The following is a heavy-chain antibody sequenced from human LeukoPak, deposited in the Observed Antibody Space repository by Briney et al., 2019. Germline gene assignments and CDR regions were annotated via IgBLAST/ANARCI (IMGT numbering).Heavy chain of an antibody. CDR2: IHYTGST. CDR3: ARLTGYSSGSWFDP. J-gene: IGHJ5*02. V-gene: IGHV4-59*01. CDR1: GGSISSYY. D-gene: IGHD3-9*01. Sequence: SETLSLTCSVSGGSISSYYWSWIRQPPGKGLECIGYIHYTGSTNYNPSLKSRVTISVDTSKNQFSLKLYSVTAADTAVYFCARLTGYSSGSWFDPWGQGTLVTVSS.